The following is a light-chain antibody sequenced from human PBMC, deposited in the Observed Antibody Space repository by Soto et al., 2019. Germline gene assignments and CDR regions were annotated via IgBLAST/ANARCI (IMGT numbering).Light chain of an antibody. CDR3: QQYYSSPTWT. CDR2: LGS. J-gene: IGKJ1*01. CDR1: QSLLHSNGYNY. Sequence: DIVMTQSPLSLPVTPGEPASISCRSSQSLLHSNGYNYLDWYLQKPGQSPQLLIYLGSNRASGVPDRFSGSGSGTDFTLKISRVEAEDVGVYYCQQYYSSPTWTFGQGTKVEIK. V-gene: IGKV2-28*01.